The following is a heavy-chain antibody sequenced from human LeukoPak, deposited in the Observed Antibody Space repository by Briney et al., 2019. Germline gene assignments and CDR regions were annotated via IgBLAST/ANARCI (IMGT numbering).Heavy chain of an antibody. Sequence: GRSLRLSCAASGFIFENYGMHWVRQAPGQGLQWVAVISYDGSTKYYGDSVKGRFTISRDNSKNTPFLELNSLRAEDTAVYYCATDAYFDMRGGPRRWGQGTLVSVSS. CDR3: ATDAYFDMRGGPRR. V-gene: IGHV3-30*03. D-gene: IGHD3-9*01. CDR2: ISYDGSTK. J-gene: IGHJ1*01. CDR1: GFIFENYG.